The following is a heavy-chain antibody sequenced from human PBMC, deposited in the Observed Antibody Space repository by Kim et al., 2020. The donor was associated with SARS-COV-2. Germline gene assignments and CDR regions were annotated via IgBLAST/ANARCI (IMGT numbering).Heavy chain of an antibody. J-gene: IGHJ6*02. CDR3: AKDLVMVRGVIYYYYGMDV. CDR2: ISYDGSNK. CDR1: GFTFSSYG. Sequence: GESLKISCAASGFTFSSYGMHWVRQAPGKGLEWVAVISYDGSNKYYADSVKGRFTISRDNSKNTLYLQMNSLRAEDTAVYYCAKDLVMVRGVIYYYYGMDVWGQGTTVTVSS. V-gene: IGHV3-30*18. D-gene: IGHD3-10*01.